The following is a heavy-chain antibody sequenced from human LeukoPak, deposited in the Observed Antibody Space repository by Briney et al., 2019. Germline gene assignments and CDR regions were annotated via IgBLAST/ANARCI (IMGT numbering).Heavy chain of an antibody. V-gene: IGHV3-48*03. CDR1: GFTYSSYE. CDR2: INSSGSTI. Sequence: GGSLRLSCAASGFTYSSYEMNWVRQAPGKGLEWVSYINSSGSTIYYADSVKGRFTISRDNAKNLLYLQMNSLRAEDTAAYYCATSRGYNSGYRALELPPSPIDWGQGTLVTVSS. CDR3: ATSRGYNSGYRALELPPSPID. D-gene: IGHD5-18*01. J-gene: IGHJ4*02.